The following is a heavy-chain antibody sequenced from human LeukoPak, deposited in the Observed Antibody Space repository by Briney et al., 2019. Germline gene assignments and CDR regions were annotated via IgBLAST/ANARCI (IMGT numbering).Heavy chain of an antibody. J-gene: IGHJ4*02. V-gene: IGHV3-23*01. CDR3: AKGSLGRLYYFDY. D-gene: IGHD7-27*01. CDR1: GFTFNTYA. Sequence: QPGGSLRLSCAASGFTFNTYAMCWVRQAPGKGLEWVSAVSVTGGSTYYADSVKGRFTISRDNSKNTLYLQMNSLRAEDTAIYYCAKGSLGRLYYFDYWGQGTLVTVSS. CDR2: VSVTGGST.